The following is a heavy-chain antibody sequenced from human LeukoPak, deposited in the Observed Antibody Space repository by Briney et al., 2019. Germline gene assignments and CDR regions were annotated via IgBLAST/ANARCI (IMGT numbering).Heavy chain of an antibody. CDR1: GFTFDDYA. CDR2: INSDGSTT. Sequence: GGSLRLSCAASGFTFDDYAMLWVRQAPGKGLEWVSRINSDGSTTSYADSVKGRFTIARDNAKNTLYLQMNSLRAEDTAVYYCARPKTGNWFDPWGQGTLVTVSS. CDR3: ARPKTGNWFDP. V-gene: IGHV3-74*01. J-gene: IGHJ5*02. D-gene: IGHD7-27*01.